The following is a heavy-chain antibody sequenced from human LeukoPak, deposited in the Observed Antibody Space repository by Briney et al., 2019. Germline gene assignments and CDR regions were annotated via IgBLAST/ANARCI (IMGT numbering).Heavy chain of an antibody. J-gene: IGHJ4*02. CDR2: TSFDGSGQ. V-gene: IGHV3-30-3*01. CDR1: GFTFSRYA. CDR3: AKDPGKFWSGHDY. Sequence: GGSLRLSCAAAGFTFSRYALHWVRQTPGKGLEWVALTSFDGSGQYYADFVKGRFTISRDNSKNTLYLQMNSLRGEDTAVYYCAKDPGKFWSGHDYWGQGTLVTVSS. D-gene: IGHD3-3*01.